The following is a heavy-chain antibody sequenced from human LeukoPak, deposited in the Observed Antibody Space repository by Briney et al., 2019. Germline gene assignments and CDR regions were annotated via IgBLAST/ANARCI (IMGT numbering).Heavy chain of an antibody. Sequence: PSETLSLTCTVSGGSISSYYLSWIRQPPGKGLEWIGYIYYSGSTNYNPSLKSRVTISVDTSKNQFSLKLSSVTAADTAVYYCARGIQKYYYGSGPLDYWGQGTLVTVSS. CDR2: IYYSGST. J-gene: IGHJ4*02. D-gene: IGHD3-10*01. V-gene: IGHV4-59*01. CDR1: GGSISSYY. CDR3: ARGIQKYYYGSGPLDY.